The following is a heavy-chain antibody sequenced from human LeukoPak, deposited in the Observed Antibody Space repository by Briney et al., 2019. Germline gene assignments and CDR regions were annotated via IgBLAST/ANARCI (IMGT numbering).Heavy chain of an antibody. V-gene: IGHV3-15*01. CDR2: IKSKTDGGTT. CDR3: TTGYYVAWYMDV. Sequence: GGSLRLSCAASGVTFSNAWMRWGRQAPGKGLEWVGRIKSKTDGGTTDYAAPVKGRFTISRDDSKNTLYLQMNSLKTEDTAVYYCTTGYYVAWYMDVWGKGTTVTVSS. CDR1: GVTFSNAW. D-gene: IGHD3-22*01. J-gene: IGHJ6*03.